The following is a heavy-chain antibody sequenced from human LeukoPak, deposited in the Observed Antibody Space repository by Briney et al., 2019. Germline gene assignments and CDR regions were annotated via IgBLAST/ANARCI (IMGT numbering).Heavy chain of an antibody. CDR1: GFTFSSYG. V-gene: IGHV3-23*01. CDR2: ISGSGGST. D-gene: IGHD2-2*01. J-gene: IGHJ4*02. CDR3: AKTTSGKVVVPAAIDY. Sequence: PGGSLRLSCAASGFTFSSYGMSWVRQAPGKGLEWVSAISGSGGSTYYADSVKGRFTISRDNSKNTLYLQMNSLRAEDTAVYYCAKTTSGKVVVPAAIDYWGQGTLVTVSS.